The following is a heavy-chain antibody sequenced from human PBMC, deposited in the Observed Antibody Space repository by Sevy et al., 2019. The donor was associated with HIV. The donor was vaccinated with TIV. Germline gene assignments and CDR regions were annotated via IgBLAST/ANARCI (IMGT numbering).Heavy chain of an antibody. Sequence: ASVKVSCKASGGTFSSYAISWVRQAPGQGLEWMGGIIPIFGTANYAQKFQGRVTITADESTSTTYMELSSLRSEDTAVYYCARGGYCSSASCPDYYGMDVWGQGTTVTVSS. CDR1: GGTFSSYA. D-gene: IGHD2-2*01. CDR2: IIPIFGTA. CDR3: ARGGYCSSASCPDYYGMDV. J-gene: IGHJ6*02. V-gene: IGHV1-69*13.